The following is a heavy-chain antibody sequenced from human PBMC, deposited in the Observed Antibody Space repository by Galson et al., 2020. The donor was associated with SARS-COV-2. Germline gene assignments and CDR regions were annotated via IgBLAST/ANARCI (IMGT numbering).Heavy chain of an antibody. CDR1: GFGFSSSP. V-gene: IGHV3-30*04. J-gene: IGHJ3*02. CDR2: ISYDGRNT. Sequence: GGSLRLSCLASGFGFSSSPMHWVRQAPGKGLEWVAIISYDGRNTHYADSVKGRFTISRDNSKSTLFLQMNSLGPADTAVYYCAREGPNHWIGGGDAFDIWGQGTMVTVSS. D-gene: IGHD3-16*01. CDR3: AREGPNHWIGGGDAFDI.